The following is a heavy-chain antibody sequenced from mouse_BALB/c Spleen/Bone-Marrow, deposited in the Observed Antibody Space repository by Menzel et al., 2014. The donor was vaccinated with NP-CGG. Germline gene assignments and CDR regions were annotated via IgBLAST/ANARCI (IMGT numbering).Heavy chain of an antibody. CDR2: VNPHNGGT. V-gene: IGHV1-19*01. Sequence: VQLKESGPELVKPGASVKMSCKASGYTFTGYYMDWVKLSHGESFEWIGRVNPHNGGTNYNQKFKGRATLTVDKSSSTAYMELSSLTSEDSAVYYCARSWNYYSMDYWGQGTSVTVSS. J-gene: IGHJ4*01. CDR3: ARSWNYYSMDY. CDR1: GYTFTGYY.